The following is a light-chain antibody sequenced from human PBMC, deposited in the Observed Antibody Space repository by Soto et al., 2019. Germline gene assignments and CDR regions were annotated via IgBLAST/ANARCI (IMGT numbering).Light chain of an antibody. CDR1: QGISKF. Sequence: DIQMTQSPSSLSASIGDRVTITCRASQGISKFLAWYQQKPGKVPKLLIYAASILRSGVPSRFGGSGSETDFTLTISSLQPEDVATYYCQKYNSVPWTFGQGTKVEIK. J-gene: IGKJ1*01. CDR3: QKYNSVPWT. CDR2: AAS. V-gene: IGKV1-27*01.